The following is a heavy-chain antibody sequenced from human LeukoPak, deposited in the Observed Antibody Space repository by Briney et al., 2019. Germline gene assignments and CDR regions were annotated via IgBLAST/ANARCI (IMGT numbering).Heavy chain of an antibody. D-gene: IGHD1-26*01. J-gene: IGHJ6*03. CDR1: GYTFTSYD. V-gene: IGHV1-2*02. CDR3: ARDSWEDYYYYYMDV. CDR2: MNPNSGGT. Sequence: ASVKVSCKASGYTFTSYDINWVRQATGQGLEWMGWMNPNSGGTNYAQKFQGRVTMTRDTSISTAYMELSRLRSDDTAVYYCARDSWEDYYYYYMDVWGKGTTVTVSS.